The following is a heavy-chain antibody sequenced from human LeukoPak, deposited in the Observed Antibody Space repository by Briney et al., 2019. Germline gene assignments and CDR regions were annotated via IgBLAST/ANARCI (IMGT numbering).Heavy chain of an antibody. Sequence: GGSLRLSCAASGFTFSSYWMSWVRQAPGKGLEWVANINKDGGEKYYVDSVKGRFTIPRDNAKNSLYLQMNSLRAEDTAVYYCARWGGRFDYWGQGTLVTVSS. J-gene: IGHJ4*02. CDR1: GFTFSSYW. V-gene: IGHV3-7*03. CDR2: INKDGGEK. D-gene: IGHD1-26*01. CDR3: ARWGGRFDY.